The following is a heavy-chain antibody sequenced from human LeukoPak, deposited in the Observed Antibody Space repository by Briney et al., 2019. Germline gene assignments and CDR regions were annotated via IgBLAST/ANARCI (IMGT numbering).Heavy chain of an antibody. J-gene: IGHJ4*02. Sequence: GGSLRLSCAASGFTFNNFWMNWVRQAPGKGLEWVANMKQDGSEKYYVDSVKGRFTISRDNAKNSLHLQMNSLRAEDTAVYYCARGLGSRNWALDYWGRGILVTVSS. CDR2: MKQDGSEK. V-gene: IGHV3-7*01. D-gene: IGHD2-15*01. CDR1: GFTFNNFW. CDR3: ARGLGSRNWALDY.